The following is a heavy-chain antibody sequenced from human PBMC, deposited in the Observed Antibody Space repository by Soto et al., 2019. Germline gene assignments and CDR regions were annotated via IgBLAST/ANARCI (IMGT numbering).Heavy chain of an antibody. CDR3: ARSRANYYASSGYYPNDY. J-gene: IGHJ4*02. V-gene: IGHV1-3*01. D-gene: IGHD3-22*01. Sequence: ASVKVSCKASGYTFTSYAVHWVRQAPEQRLERMGWINAGNGNTKYSQKFQGRVTITRDTSASTACMERSRLRSEETAVYYCARSRANYYASSGYYPNDYWRQGNLVTVS. CDR1: GYTFTSYA. CDR2: INAGNGNT.